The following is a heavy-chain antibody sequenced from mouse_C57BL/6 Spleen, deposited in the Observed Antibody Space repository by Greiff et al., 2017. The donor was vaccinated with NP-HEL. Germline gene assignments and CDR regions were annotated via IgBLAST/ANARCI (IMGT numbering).Heavy chain of an antibody. CDR3: ARSKSPTSAMDY. Sequence: QVQLKESGAELARPGASVKLSCKASGYTFTSYGISWVKQRTGQGLEWIGEIYPRSGNTYYNEKFKGKATLTADKSSSTAYMELRSLTSEDSAVYFCARSKSPTSAMDYWGQGTSVTVSS. CDR1: GYTFTSYG. CDR2: IYPRSGNT. V-gene: IGHV1-81*01. J-gene: IGHJ4*01. D-gene: IGHD6-1*01.